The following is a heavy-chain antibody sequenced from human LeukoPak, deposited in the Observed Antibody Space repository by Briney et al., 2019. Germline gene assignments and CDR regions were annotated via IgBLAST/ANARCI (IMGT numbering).Heavy chain of an antibody. CDR3: AGSLGITMVRGVIVDAFDI. V-gene: IGHV4-31*03. D-gene: IGHD3-10*01. CDR2: IHYSGST. J-gene: IGHJ3*02. Sequence: SETLSLTCTVSGGSISSGGYYWSWIRQHPEKGLEWIGYIHYSGSTYYHPSLKSRVSMSVDTSRNQFSLKLSSVTAADTAMYYCAGSLGITMVRGVIVDAFDIWGQGTMVVVSS. CDR1: GGSISSGGYY.